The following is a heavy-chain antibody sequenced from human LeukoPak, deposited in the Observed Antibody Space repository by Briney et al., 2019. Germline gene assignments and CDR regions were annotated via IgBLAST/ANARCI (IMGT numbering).Heavy chain of an antibody. D-gene: IGHD3-10*01. Sequence: NSSQTLSLTCTVSGGSISSGGYYWSWIRQHPGKGLEWIGYIYYSGSTYYNPSLKSRVTISVDTSKNQFSLKLSSVTAADTAVYYCARVSLLWFGEDVWGEGTTVTVSS. CDR2: IYYSGST. V-gene: IGHV4-31*03. CDR3: ARVSLLWFGEDV. CDR1: GGSISSGGYY. J-gene: IGHJ6*04.